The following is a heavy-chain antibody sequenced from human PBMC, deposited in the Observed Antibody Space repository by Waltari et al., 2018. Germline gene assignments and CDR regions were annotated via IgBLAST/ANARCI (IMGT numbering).Heavy chain of an antibody. CDR3: VRSATTVVSPDY. CDR2: INPSGGST. V-gene: IGHV1-46*01. J-gene: IGHJ4*02. D-gene: IGHD4-17*01. CDR1: GYNFSNFY. Sequence: QVQLVQSGAEVKKPGASVKVSCKASGYNFSNFYMHWVRQAPGQGLEWMGIINPSGGSTSYAQKFQGRVTMTRDTSTSTVYMELSSLRSEDTAVYYCVRSATTVVSPDYWGQGTLVTVSS.